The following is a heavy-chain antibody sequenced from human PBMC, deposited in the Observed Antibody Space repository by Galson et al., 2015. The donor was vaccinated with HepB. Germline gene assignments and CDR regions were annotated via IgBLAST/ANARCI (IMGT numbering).Heavy chain of an antibody. CDR1: GFTFSSYD. J-gene: IGHJ5*02. CDR2: ISSSSSNI. Sequence: SLRLSCAASGFTFSSYDMHWVRQATGKGLEWVSSISSSSSNIYYADSVKGRFTISRDNAKNSLYLQMNSLRAEDTAVYYCARDGPSTYYYDICGTAWGQGTLVTVSS. V-gene: IGHV3-21*01. D-gene: IGHD3-22*01. CDR3: ARDGPSTYYYDICGTA.